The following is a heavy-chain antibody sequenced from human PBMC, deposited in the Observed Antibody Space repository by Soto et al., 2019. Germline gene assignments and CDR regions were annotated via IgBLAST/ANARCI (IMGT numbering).Heavy chain of an antibody. CDR2: MYFGGSF. D-gene: IGHD3-22*01. CDR3: ARSYYDSTGFAVDP. J-gene: IGHJ5*02. V-gene: IGHV4-59*02. CDR1: GASVSHGY. Sequence: QMQLQASGPGLVKPSEPLSLTCNVSGASVSHGYWSWIRQPPGKGLEWIGFMYFGGSFNYNPSLTSRATISVETSKNQFSMKLTSVTASDTAVYYCARSYYDSTGFAVDPWGQGTLVTVSS.